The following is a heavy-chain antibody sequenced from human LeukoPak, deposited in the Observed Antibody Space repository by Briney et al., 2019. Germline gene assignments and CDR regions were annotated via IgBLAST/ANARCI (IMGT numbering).Heavy chain of an antibody. CDR2: ISSSSGYI. CDR1: GFTFSSYS. D-gene: IGHD3-22*01. V-gene: IGHV3-21*01. Sequence: GGSLRLSCAASGFTFSSYSMNWVGQAPGKGREWFSSISSSSGYIFYADSVKGRFPISRDNPKNSLHLQMNSVRAEDTAVYYCATESTYYYDSSGYPPDYWGQGTLVTVSS. CDR3: ATESTYYYDSSGYPPDY. J-gene: IGHJ4*02.